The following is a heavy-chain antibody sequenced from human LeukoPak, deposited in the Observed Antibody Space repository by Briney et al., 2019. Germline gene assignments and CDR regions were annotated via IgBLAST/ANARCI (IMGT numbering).Heavy chain of an antibody. CDR2: INPNSGGT. CDR1: GYTFTGYY. V-gene: IGHV1-2*02. Sequence: GASVKVSCKASGYTFTGYYMHWVRQAPGQGLEWMGWINPNSGGTNYAQKFQGRVTMTRDTSTSTAYMELSRLRSDDTAVYYCARDLSSYYYYYIDVWGKGTTVTVSS. J-gene: IGHJ6*03. D-gene: IGHD2/OR15-2a*01. CDR3: ARDLSSYYYYYIDV.